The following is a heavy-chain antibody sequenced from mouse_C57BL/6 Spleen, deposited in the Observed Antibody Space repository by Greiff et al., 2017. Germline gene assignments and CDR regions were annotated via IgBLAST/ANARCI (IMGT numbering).Heavy chain of an antibody. CDR2: INPGSGGT. Sequence: QVQLKESGAELVRPGTSVKVSCKASGYAFTNYLIEWVKQRPGQGLEWIGVINPGSGGTNYNEKFKGKATLTADKSSSTAYMQLSSLTSEDSAVYFCARGDYGSSDPLDYWGQGTTLTVSS. CDR1: GYAFTNYL. CDR3: ARGDYGSSDPLDY. J-gene: IGHJ2*01. V-gene: IGHV1-54*01. D-gene: IGHD1-1*01.